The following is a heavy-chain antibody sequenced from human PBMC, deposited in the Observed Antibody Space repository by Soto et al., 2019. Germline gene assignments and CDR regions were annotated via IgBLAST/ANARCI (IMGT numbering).Heavy chain of an antibody. CDR1: GGSISSGGYY. J-gene: IGHJ3*02. CDR2: IYYSGST. CDR3: AREGCSGGSCYGDI. D-gene: IGHD2-15*01. V-gene: IGHV4-31*03. Sequence: QVQLQESGPGLVKPSQTLSLTCTVSGGSISSGGYYWSWIRQHPGKGLEWIGYIYYSGSTYYNPSLKSRVTISVDTSKNQFSLKLSSVTAADTAVYYCAREGCSGGSCYGDIWGQGTMVTVSS.